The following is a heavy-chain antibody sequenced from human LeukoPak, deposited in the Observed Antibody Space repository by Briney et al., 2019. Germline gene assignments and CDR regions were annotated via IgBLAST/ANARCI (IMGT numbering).Heavy chain of an antibody. D-gene: IGHD3-22*01. Sequence: SVKVSCKASGYTFTSYYMHWVRQAPGQGLEWMGGIIPIFGTANYAQKFQGRVTITADESTSTAYMELSSLRSEDTAVYYCARDQTYYYDSSGYFHAFDIWGQGTMVTVSS. CDR2: IIPIFGTA. CDR3: ARDQTYYYDSSGYFHAFDI. CDR1: GYTFTSYY. V-gene: IGHV1-69*13. J-gene: IGHJ3*02.